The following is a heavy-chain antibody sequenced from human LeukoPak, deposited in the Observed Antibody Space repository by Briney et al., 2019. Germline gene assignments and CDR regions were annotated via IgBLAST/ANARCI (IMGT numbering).Heavy chain of an antibody. V-gene: IGHV4-59*01. J-gene: IGHJ3*02. CDR3: ARDREYDYVWGSYRYTPDGAFDI. Sequence: SETLSLTCTVSGGSISGYYWSWIRQPPGKGLEWIGYIYYSGSTNYNPSLKSRVTISVDTSKNQFSLKLSSVTAADTAVYYCARDREYDYVWGSYRYTPDGAFDIWGQGTMVTVSS. CDR2: IYYSGST. CDR1: GGSISGYY. D-gene: IGHD3-16*02.